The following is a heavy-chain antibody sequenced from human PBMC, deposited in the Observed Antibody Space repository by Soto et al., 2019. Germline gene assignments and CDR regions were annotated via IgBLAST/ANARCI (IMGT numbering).Heavy chain of an antibody. CDR2: ISPYTGNT. J-gene: IGHJ6*02. Sequence: QVQLVQCGDEVKKPGASVKVSCKASSYIFVNCGIAWVRQARGQGLEWMGWISPYTGNTHSATKIQGRLTMTTDTSTSTAYMDLGSLTSDDTAVYYCVMVDNYVTPTPQDVWGQGTTVTVSS. CDR1: SYIFVNCG. V-gene: IGHV1-18*01. CDR3: VMVDNYVTPTPQDV. D-gene: IGHD3-16*01.